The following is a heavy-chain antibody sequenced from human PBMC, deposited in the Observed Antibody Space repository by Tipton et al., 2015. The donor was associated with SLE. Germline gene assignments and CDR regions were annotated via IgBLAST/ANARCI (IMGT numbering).Heavy chain of an antibody. V-gene: IGHV1-2*02. CDR2: INPNSGGT. CDR1: GYTFTGYY. J-gene: IGHJ4*02. CDR3: ARGNRTYYGSGSSFDY. Sequence: QSGAEVKKPGASVKVSCKASGYTFTGYYMHWVRQAPGQGLEWMGWINPNSGGTNYAQKFQGRVTMTRGTSISTAYMELSRLRSDDTAVYYCARGNRTYYGSGSSFDYWGQGTLVTVSS. D-gene: IGHD3-10*01.